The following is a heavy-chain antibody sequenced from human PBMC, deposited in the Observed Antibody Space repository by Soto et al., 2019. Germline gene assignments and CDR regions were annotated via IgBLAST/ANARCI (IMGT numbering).Heavy chain of an antibody. V-gene: IGHV3-48*03. CDR1: EFIFRTSE. CDR2: ITNSGDNI. D-gene: IGHD3-16*01. Sequence: EVQLVESGGGLVQPGGSLRLSCAVPEFIFRTSEMNWVRQAPGKGLEWVAYITNSGDNIKYADSVKGRFTISRDNDNNSLYLQMNSLRVEDTGVYYCARSWGWPPGSDYWGQGTLVTVSS. J-gene: IGHJ4*02. CDR3: ARSWGWPPGSDY.